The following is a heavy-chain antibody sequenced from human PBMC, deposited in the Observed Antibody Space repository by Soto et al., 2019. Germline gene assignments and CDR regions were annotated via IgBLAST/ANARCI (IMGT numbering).Heavy chain of an antibody. CDR1: GFTFDDYG. D-gene: IGHD4-17*01. Sequence: GGSLRLSCAASGFTFDDYGMSWVRQAPGKGLEWVAVISYDGSNKYYADSVKGRFTISRDNSKNTLYLQMNSLRAEDTAVYYCAKDQGLGDYVPLDYWGQGTLVTVSS. CDR2: ISYDGSNK. CDR3: AKDQGLGDYVPLDY. J-gene: IGHJ4*02. V-gene: IGHV3-30*18.